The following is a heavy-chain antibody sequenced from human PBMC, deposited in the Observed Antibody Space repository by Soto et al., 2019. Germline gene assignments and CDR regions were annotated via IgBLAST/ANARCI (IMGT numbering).Heavy chain of an antibody. Sequence: SETLSLTCAVYGGFVSSGSYYWSWIRQPPGKGLEWIGEMSHSGGTHFNPSLKSRVAISVDTSKNQFSLKMSSVTAADTALYYCARVERGTATTVVDAFDIWGPGTMVTVSS. J-gene: IGHJ3*02. D-gene: IGHD1-1*01. CDR2: MSHSGGT. CDR1: GGFVSSGSYY. V-gene: IGHV4-61*01. CDR3: ARVERGTATTVVDAFDI.